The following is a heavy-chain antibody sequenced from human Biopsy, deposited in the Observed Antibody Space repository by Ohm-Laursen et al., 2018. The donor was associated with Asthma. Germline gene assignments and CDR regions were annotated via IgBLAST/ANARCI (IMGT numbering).Heavy chain of an antibody. CDR2: INAANGNT. CDR3: ARTYFDFLTGQVHDAFAM. J-gene: IGHJ3*02. D-gene: IGHD3-9*01. Sequence: SVKVSCKASGYTFINYATHWVRQAPGHSLEWMGWINAANGNTKYSQKFQGRPTISRDTSASTAYMDLSSLRSEDTAVYYCARTYFDFLTGQVHDAFAMWGQGTMVTVSS. CDR1: GYTFINYA. V-gene: IGHV1-3*01.